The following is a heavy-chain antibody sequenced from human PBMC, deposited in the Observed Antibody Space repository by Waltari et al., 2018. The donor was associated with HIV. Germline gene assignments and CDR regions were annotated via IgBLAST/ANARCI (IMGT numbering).Heavy chain of an antibody. V-gene: IGHV3-23*01. Sequence: EVQLLESGGGLVQPGGSLRLSCAASGFPFSSYALSWVRQAPGKGLELVSAISGSGGSTYYADSVKGRFTISRDNSKNTLYLQMNSLRAEDTAVYYCAKDLDSSSSVGSHYYYYYGMDVWGQGTTVTVSS. CDR1: GFPFSSYA. CDR3: AKDLDSSSSVGSHYYYYYGMDV. CDR2: ISGSGGST. D-gene: IGHD6-6*01. J-gene: IGHJ6*02.